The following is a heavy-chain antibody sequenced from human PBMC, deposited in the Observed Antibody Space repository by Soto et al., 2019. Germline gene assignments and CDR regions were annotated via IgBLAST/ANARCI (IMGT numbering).Heavy chain of an antibody. CDR1: GFTFSSSA. CDR3: ARDNLFRGGCTADIDL. Sequence: PGGSLRLSCAASGFTFSSSAMHWVRQAPGKGLDWVAVISYDGNTKYYEDSVRGRFSISRDNSNDTLYLQMNSLRPEDTGLYFCARDNLFRGGCTADIDLWGQGTTVTALL. V-gene: IGHV3-30-3*01. D-gene: IGHD2-15*01. CDR2: ISYDGNTK. J-gene: IGHJ6*02.